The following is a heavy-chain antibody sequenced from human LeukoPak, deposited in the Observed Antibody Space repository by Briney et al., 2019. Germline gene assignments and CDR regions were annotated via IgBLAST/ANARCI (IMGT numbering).Heavy chain of an antibody. CDR2: ISSSGGRT. CDR1: GFTFSSYA. J-gene: IGHJ4*02. V-gene: IGHV3-64D*09. Sequence: GGSLRLSCSASGFTFSSYAMHWVRQAPGKGLEYVSAISSSGGRTYYADSVRGRFTISRDNSKNTLYLQMSSLGAEDTAVYYCASGNGYSFSFDYWGQGTLVTVSS. D-gene: IGHD5-18*01. CDR3: ASGNGYSFSFDY.